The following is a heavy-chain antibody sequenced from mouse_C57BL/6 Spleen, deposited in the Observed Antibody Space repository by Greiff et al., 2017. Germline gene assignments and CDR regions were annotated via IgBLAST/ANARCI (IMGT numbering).Heavy chain of an antibody. J-gene: IGHJ4*01. V-gene: IGHV1-52*01. D-gene: IGHD2-2*01. CDR3: ARSGATMVTTWAMDY. CDR1: GYTFTSYW. Sequence: QVQLQQPGAELVRPGSSVKLSCKASGYTFTSYWMHWVKQRPIQGLEWIGNIDPSDSETHYNQKFKDKATLTVDKSSSTAYMQLSSLTSEDSAVYYCARSGATMVTTWAMDYWGQGTSVTVSS. CDR2: IDPSDSET.